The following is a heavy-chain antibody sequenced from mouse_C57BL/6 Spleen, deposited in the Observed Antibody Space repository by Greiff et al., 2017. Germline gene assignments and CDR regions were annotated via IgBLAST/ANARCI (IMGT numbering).Heavy chain of an antibody. CDR2: IDPETGGT. J-gene: IGHJ4*01. V-gene: IGHV1-15*01. CDR3: TRGDGNYVWSAMDY. CDR1: GYTFTDYE. Sequence: QVQLKQSGAELVRPGASVTLSCKASGYTFTDYEMHWVKQTPVHGLEWIGAIDPETGGTAYNQKFNGKAILTADKSSSTAYMELRSLTSEDSAVYYCTRGDGNYVWSAMDYWGQGTSVTVSS. D-gene: IGHD2-1*01.